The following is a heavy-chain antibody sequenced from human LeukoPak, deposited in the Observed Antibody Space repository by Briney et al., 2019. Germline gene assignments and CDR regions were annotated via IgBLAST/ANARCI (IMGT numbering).Heavy chain of an antibody. CDR2: IHYSGTN. Sequence: SETLSLTCTVSADSISSLYCSWIRQPPGKGLEWIGYIHYSGTNNYNPSLKSRVTISVDTSKKQFSLKLKSVTPADTAGYYWAHLHYGSSGSNFDYWGQGTLVTVSS. CDR3: AHLHYGSSGSNFDY. V-gene: IGHV4-59*11. J-gene: IGHJ4*02. D-gene: IGHD3-22*01. CDR1: ADSISSLY.